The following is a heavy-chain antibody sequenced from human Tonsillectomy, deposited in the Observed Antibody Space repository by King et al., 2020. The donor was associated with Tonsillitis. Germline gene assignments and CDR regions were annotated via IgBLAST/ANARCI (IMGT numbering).Heavy chain of an antibody. D-gene: IGHD2-15*01. V-gene: IGHV4-59*01. CDR1: GGSISGYY. CDR2: IYYTGST. Sequence: VQLQESGPGLLKPSETLSLTCTVSGGSISGYYWTWIRQPPGKGLEWIGYIYYTGSTNYNPSLKSRVTNSLDTARNQFSLRLTSVTAADTAVYYCAREVVGASTNWFDPWGQGTLVTVSS. CDR3: AREVVGASTNWFDP. J-gene: IGHJ5*02.